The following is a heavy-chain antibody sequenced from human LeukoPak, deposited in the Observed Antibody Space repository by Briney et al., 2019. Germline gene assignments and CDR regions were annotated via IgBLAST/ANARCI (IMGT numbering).Heavy chain of an antibody. J-gene: IGHJ4*02. V-gene: IGHV4-39*07. Sequence: AETLSLTCTVSGGSISISSDYCGWIRQPPGKGLEWIGSIYYSGSTYYNPALKSRVTISLDTSKNQFSLKLSSVTAADPAVYYCVRDGSAATNLFDYWGQGNLVTVSS. CDR3: VRDGSAATNLFDY. CDR1: GGSISISSDY. D-gene: IGHD5-12*01. CDR2: IYYSGST.